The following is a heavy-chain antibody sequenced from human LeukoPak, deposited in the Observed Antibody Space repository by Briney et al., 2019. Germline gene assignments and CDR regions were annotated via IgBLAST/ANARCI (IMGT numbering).Heavy chain of an antibody. CDR3: ARVERRYRHYFDY. CDR2: INPNSGGT. CDR1: GYTFTGYY. D-gene: IGHD1-1*01. Sequence: ASVKVSCKASGYTFTGYYMHWVRQAPGQGLEWTGWINPNSGGTNYAQKFQGRVTMTRDTSISTAYMELSRLRSDDTAVYYCARVERRYRHYFDYWGQGTLVTVSS. V-gene: IGHV1-2*02. J-gene: IGHJ4*02.